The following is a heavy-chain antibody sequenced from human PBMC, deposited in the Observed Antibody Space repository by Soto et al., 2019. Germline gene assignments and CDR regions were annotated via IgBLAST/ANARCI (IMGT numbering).Heavy chain of an antibody. V-gene: IGHV1-18*01. Sequence: ASVKVSCKASGYTFTSYGISWVRQAPGQGLEWMGWISAYNGNTNYAQKLQGRVTMTTDTSTSTAYMELRSLRSDDTAVYYCARVGDRITIFGVVIEQVDYWGQGTPVTVSS. CDR3: ARVGDRITIFGVVIEQVDY. D-gene: IGHD3-3*01. J-gene: IGHJ4*02. CDR2: ISAYNGNT. CDR1: GYTFTSYG.